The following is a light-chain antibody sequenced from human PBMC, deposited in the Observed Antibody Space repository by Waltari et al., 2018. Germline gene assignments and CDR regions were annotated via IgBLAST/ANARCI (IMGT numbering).Light chain of an antibody. CDR3: AAWDDSLNGWV. J-gene: IGLJ3*02. Sequence: QSVLTQPPSASGTPGQRVTTSCAGSSSNIGSNTVNWFQQLPGTAPKLLISSNNQRPSGVPDRFSASKSGTSASLAISGLQPEDEADYYCAAWDDSLNGWVFGGGTKLTVL. CDR2: SNN. V-gene: IGLV1-44*01. CDR1: SSNIGSNT.